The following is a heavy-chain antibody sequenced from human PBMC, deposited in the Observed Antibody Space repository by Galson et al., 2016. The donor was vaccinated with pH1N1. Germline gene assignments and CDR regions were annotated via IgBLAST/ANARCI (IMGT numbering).Heavy chain of an antibody. CDR1: GFTFSSYE. CDR3: ARAWAVRSFDWLSSRPSRFDY. D-gene: IGHD3-9*01. Sequence: SLRLSCAASGFTFSSYEMNWVRQAPGKGLEWVSYISSSGSTIYYADSVKGRFTISRDNAKNSLYLQMNSLRAEDTAVYYCARAWAVRSFDWLSSRPSRFDYWGQGTLVTVSS. CDR2: ISSSGSTI. J-gene: IGHJ4*02. V-gene: IGHV3-48*03.